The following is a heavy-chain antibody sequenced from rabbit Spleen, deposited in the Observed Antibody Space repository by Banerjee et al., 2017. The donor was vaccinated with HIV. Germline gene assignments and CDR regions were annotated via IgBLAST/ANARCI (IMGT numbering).Heavy chain of an antibody. Sequence: QSLEESGGDLVKPGASLTHHCIASGVSFSGNSYMCWVRQGPGKGLEWIACIDTGSSGFTYFASWAKGRFTISKTSSTTVTLQMTSLTAADTATYFCARDTSSSFSSYGMDLWVPGTLVTVS. D-gene: IGHD1-1*01. V-gene: IGHV1S40*01. CDR2: IDTGSSGFT. CDR1: GVSFSGNSY. J-gene: IGHJ6*01. CDR3: ARDTSSSFSSYGMDL.